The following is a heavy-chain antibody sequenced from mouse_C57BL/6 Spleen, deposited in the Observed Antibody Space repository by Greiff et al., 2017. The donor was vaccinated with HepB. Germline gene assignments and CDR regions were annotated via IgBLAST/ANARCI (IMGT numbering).Heavy chain of an antibody. CDR3: ARKDDGNHYAMDD. CDR1: GFTFSDYG. V-gene: IGHV5-17*01. CDR2: ISSGSSTI. Sequence: EVKLVESGGGLVKPGGSLKLSCAASGFTFSDYGMHWVRQAPEKGLEWVAYISSGSSTIYYADTVKGRFTISRDNAKNTLFLQMTSLKSEDTAMYYCARKDDGNHYAMDDWGQGTSVTVSS. D-gene: IGHD2-1*01. J-gene: IGHJ4*01.